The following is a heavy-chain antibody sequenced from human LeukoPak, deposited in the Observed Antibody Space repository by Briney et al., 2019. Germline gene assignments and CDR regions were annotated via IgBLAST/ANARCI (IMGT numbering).Heavy chain of an antibody. Sequence: PGGSLRLSCAASGFTFSSYAMSWVRQAPGKGLEWVSAISGSGGSTYYADSVKGRFTISRDNSKNTLYLQMNSLRAEDTAVYYCAKDPEYCSSTSCSIGEIDYWGQGTLVTVSS. V-gene: IGHV3-23*01. CDR3: AKDPEYCSSTSCSIGEIDY. CDR1: GFTFSSYA. CDR2: ISGSGGST. J-gene: IGHJ4*02. D-gene: IGHD2-2*01.